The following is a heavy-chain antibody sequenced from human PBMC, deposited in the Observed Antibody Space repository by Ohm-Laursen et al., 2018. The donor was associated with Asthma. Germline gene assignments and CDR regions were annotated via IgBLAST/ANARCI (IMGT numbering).Heavy chain of an antibody. D-gene: IGHD2-2*01. CDR2: ISSSGGST. Sequence: SLRLSCTASGFNFGSYAMTWVRQAPGKGLEWVSGISSSGGSTHYADNVKGRFTISRDNSKNTLYLHMNNLRAEDTAAYYCAKASTFSTGYYFDFWGQGTLVTVSS. J-gene: IGHJ4*02. V-gene: IGHV3-23*01. CDR3: AKASTFSTGYYFDF. CDR1: GFNFGSYA.